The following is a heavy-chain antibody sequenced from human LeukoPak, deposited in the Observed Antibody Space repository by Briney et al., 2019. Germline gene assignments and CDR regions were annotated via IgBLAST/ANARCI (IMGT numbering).Heavy chain of an antibody. CDR3: ARGGVAGGFDL. Sequence: QPGGSLRLSCAASGFTFSTYWMPWVRQAPGKGLVWVSGIYSDGSTTGFADSVKGRFTISRDNAKNTLYLQMNSLRADDTAVYYCARGGVAGGFDLWGQGTMVTVSS. V-gene: IGHV3-74*01. CDR2: IYSDGSTT. J-gene: IGHJ3*01. CDR1: GFTFSTYW. D-gene: IGHD2-8*01.